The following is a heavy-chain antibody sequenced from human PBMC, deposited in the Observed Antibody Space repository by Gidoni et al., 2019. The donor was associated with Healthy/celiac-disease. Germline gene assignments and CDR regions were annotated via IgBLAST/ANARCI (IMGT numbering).Heavy chain of an antibody. CDR3: ARDRRDYGGRGWFDP. D-gene: IGHD4-17*01. CDR2: IWYDGSNK. J-gene: IGHJ5*02. V-gene: IGHV3-33*01. CDR1: VFTFRSYG. Sequence: HVPLVESGGCVVQPGRSLRLSCSASVFTFRSYGMHWVRQAPGKGLEWGEVIWYDGSNKYYADSVKGRFTISRDNSKNTLYLQMNSLRAEDTAVYYCARDRRDYGGRGWFDPWGQGTLVTVSS.